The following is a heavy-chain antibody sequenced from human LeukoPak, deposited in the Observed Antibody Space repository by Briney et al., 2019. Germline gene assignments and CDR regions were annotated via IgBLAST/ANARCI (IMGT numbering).Heavy chain of an antibody. J-gene: IGHJ3*02. Sequence: SGPTLVNPTPTLTLTCTFSGFSRHTSGVGVGWIRQPPGKAREWLALIYWDDDKRYSPSLKSRLPIPKDTSKNRVVLTLTDMDPADTATYYCAHSGAGSYLSAHDIWGEGTMVTVSS. CDR2: IYWDDDK. CDR3: AHSGAGSYLSAHDI. D-gene: IGHD3-10*01. CDR1: GFSRHTSGVG. V-gene: IGHV2-5*02.